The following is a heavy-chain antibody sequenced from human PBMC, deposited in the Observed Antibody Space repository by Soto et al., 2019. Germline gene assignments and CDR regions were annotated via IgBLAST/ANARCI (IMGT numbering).Heavy chain of an antibody. CDR3: ARKAYGEISYYYYGMDV. J-gene: IGHJ6*02. CDR1: GFTFSSYG. Sequence: QVQLVESGGGVVQPGRSLRLSCAASGFTFSSYGMHWVRQAPGKGLEWVAVIWYGGSNKYYADSVKGRFTISRDNSKNTLYLQMNRLRGEDTAVYYCARKAYGEISYYYYGMDVWGQGTTVTVSS. CDR2: IWYGGSNK. V-gene: IGHV3-33*01. D-gene: IGHD4-17*01.